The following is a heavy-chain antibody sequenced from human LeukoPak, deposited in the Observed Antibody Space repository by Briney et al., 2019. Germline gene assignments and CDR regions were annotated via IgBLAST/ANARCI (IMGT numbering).Heavy chain of an antibody. D-gene: IGHD6-13*01. J-gene: IGHJ4*02. V-gene: IGHV3-48*03. Sequence: GGSLRLSCAASGFTFSSYEMNWVRQAPGKGLEWVSYISSSGSTIYYADSVKGRFTISRDNAKNSLYLQMNSLRAGDTAVCYCARGSSRWYDFDYWAREPWSPSPQ. CDR1: GFTFSSYE. CDR3: ARGSSRWYDFDY. CDR2: ISSSGSTI.